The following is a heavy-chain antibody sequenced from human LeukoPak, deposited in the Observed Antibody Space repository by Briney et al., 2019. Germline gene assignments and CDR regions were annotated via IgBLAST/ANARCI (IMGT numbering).Heavy chain of an antibody. CDR2: IYYSGST. V-gene: IGHV4-39*01. D-gene: IGHD3-22*01. Sequence: SETLSLTCTVSGGSISSSSYYWGWIRQPPGKGLEWIGSIYYSGSTYYNPSLKSRVTISVDTSKNQFSLKLNSVTAADTAVYYCARYDSSGSFNDYWGQGTLVTVSS. CDR1: GGSISSSSYY. J-gene: IGHJ4*02. CDR3: ARYDSSGSFNDY.